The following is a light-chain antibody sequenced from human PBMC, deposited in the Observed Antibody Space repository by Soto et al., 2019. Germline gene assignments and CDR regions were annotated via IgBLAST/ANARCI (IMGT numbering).Light chain of an antibody. Sequence: DIQMTQSPSTLSASVGDGVTITCRASQSIGSGLAWYQQRPGKAPKLLIYKATNLQEGVPSRFSGSGSGTDFSLPISSLQPVDSATYYCQQYNDFQYTFGQGTKLEI. CDR1: QSIGSG. CDR2: KAT. CDR3: QQYNDFQYT. J-gene: IGKJ2*01. V-gene: IGKV1-5*03.